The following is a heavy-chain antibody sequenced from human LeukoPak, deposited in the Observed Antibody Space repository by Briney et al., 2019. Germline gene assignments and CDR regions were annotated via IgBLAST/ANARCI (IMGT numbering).Heavy chain of an antibody. Sequence: GGSLRLSCAASGFTFSDYSMNWVRQPPGKGLEWVSSISSRSSYISYADSVKGRFTVSRDNARGSLYLQMNSLRGEDTAVYYCARRATVTYHGMDVWGQGTTVTVSS. CDR1: GFTFSDYS. J-gene: IGHJ6*02. D-gene: IGHD4-17*01. CDR3: ARRATVTYHGMDV. V-gene: IGHV3-21*01. CDR2: ISSRSSYI.